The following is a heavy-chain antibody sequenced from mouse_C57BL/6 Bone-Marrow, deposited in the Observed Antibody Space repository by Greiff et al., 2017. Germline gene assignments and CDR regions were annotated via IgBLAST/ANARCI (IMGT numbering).Heavy chain of an antibody. Sequence: EVKLVESGGGLVQPKGSLKLSCAASGFSFNTYAMNWVRQAPGKGLEWVARIRSKSNNYATYYADSVKDRFTISRDDSESMLYLQMNNLKTEDTAMYYCVRQGNGDYYAMDYWGQGTSVTVSS. D-gene: IGHD2-1*01. CDR3: VRQGNGDYYAMDY. CDR1: GFSFNTYA. CDR2: IRSKSNNYAT. V-gene: IGHV10-1*01. J-gene: IGHJ4*01.